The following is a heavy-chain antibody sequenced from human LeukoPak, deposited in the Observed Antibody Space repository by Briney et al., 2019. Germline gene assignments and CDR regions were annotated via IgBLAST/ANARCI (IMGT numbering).Heavy chain of an antibody. D-gene: IGHD3-22*01. V-gene: IGHV1-2*02. CDR1: GYTFTVKF. J-gene: IGHJ4*02. Sequence: ASVKVSCKTSGYTFTVKFLHWLRQAPGQGLEWMGGIEPNSGGAVYGQNFRGRVTVTRDTSVSTAYMELSRLRSDDTAVYYCAIENYYDSSGYSKAFDYWGQGTLATVSS. CDR3: AIENYYDSSGYSKAFDY. CDR2: IEPNSGGA.